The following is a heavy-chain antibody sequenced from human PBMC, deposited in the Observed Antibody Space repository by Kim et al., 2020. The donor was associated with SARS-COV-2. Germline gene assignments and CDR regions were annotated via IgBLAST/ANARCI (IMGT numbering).Heavy chain of an antibody. D-gene: IGHD5-12*01. CDR2: INHSGST. J-gene: IGHJ6*02. CDR3: ARRGLVVATTESYYGMDV. Sequence: SETLSLTCAVYGGSFSGYYWSWIRQPPGKGLEWIGEINHSGSTNYNPSLKSRVTILVDTSKNQFSLKLSSVTAADTAVYYCARRGLVVATTESYYGMDVWGQGTTVTVSS. V-gene: IGHV4-34*01. CDR1: GGSFSGYY.